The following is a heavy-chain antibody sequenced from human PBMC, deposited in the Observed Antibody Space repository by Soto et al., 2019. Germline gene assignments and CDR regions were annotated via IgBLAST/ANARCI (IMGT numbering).Heavy chain of an antibody. CDR3: AAGGGLPRYY. Sequence: QLQLQESGSGLVKPSQTLSLTCAVSGGSISSGGYSWSWIRQPPGKGLEWIGYIYHSGSTYYTQSRKTRVTISVARAKNQFSLKRRSVTAADTAVYYSAAGGGLPRYYWGQGTLVTVSS. CDR2: IYHSGST. V-gene: IGHV4-30-2*01. J-gene: IGHJ4*02. CDR1: GGSISSGGYS. D-gene: IGHD5-12*01.